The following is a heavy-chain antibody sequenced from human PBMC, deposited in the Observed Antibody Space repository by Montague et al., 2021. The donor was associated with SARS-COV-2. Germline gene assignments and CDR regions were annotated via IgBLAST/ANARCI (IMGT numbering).Heavy chain of an antibody. CDR2: IDYGGSP. J-gene: IGHJ5*02. Sequence: SETLSLTCTVSGVSVSNRYTHWSWIRQSPGKGLEWIGHIDYGGSPNYSPSLHSRVTISLDTSKNQLSLRLNSATAADTAVYYCATYWQGGSGRGSWGPGTLVTGSS. V-gene: IGHV4-61*01. CDR1: GVSVSNRYTH. D-gene: IGHD3-10*01. CDR3: ATYWQGGSGRGS.